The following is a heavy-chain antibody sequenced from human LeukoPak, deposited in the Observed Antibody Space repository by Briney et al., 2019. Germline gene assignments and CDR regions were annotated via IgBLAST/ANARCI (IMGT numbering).Heavy chain of an antibody. D-gene: IGHD3-3*01. J-gene: IGHJ4*02. Sequence: GGSLRLSCAASGFTFSSYEMNWVRQAPGKGLEWVSYISSSGSTIYYADSVKGRFTISRAKAKNSLYLQMNSLRAEDTAVYYCAKEYYDFWSGYQYYFDYWGQGTLVTVSS. V-gene: IGHV3-48*03. CDR1: GFTFSSYE. CDR3: AKEYYDFWSGYQYYFDY. CDR2: ISSSGSTI.